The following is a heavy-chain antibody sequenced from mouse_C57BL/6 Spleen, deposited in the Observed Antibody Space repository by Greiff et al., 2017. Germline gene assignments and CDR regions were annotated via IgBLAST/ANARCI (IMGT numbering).Heavy chain of an antibody. CDR1: GFTFSSYG. D-gene: IGHD1-1*01. V-gene: IGHV5-6*01. Sequence: EVHLVESGGDLVKPGGSLKLSCAASGFTFSSYGMSWVRQTPDKRLEWVATISSGGSYTYYPDSVKGRFTISRDNAKNTLYLQMSSLKSEDTAMYYCARQTDYGSSRYWYFDVWGTGTTVTVSS. J-gene: IGHJ1*03. CDR3: ARQTDYGSSRYWYFDV. CDR2: ISSGGSYT.